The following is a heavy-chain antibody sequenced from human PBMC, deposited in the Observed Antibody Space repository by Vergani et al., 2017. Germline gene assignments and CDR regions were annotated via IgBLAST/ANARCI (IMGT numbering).Heavy chain of an antibody. CDR2: ISSSSSTI. J-gene: IGHJ4*02. D-gene: IGHD3-9*01. V-gene: IGHV3-48*04. Sequence: EVQLVESGGGLVQPGGSLRLSCAASGFTFSSYSMNWVRQAPGKGLEWVSYISSSSSTIYYADSVKGRFTISRDNAKNSLYLQMNSLRAEDTAVYYCARDSLDILTGYYQGYLDYWGQGTLVTVSS. CDR1: GFTFSSYS. CDR3: ARDSLDILTGYYQGYLDY.